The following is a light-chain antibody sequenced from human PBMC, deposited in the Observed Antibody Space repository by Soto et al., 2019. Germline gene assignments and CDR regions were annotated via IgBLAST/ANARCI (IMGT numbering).Light chain of an antibody. J-gene: IGKJ1*01. CDR2: DAS. V-gene: IGKV3-15*01. CDR1: LSVSTK. Sequence: DIVMTQSPATLSASPGESATLSCRASLSVSTKLAWYQQKPGQAPRLLIHDASTRATGIPARFSGSGSGTEFTLTISSLQSEDFAVYYCQQYDDWPRTFGLGTKVEIK. CDR3: QQYDDWPRT.